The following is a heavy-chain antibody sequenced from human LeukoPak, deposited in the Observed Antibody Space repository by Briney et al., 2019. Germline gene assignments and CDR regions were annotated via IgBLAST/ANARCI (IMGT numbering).Heavy chain of an antibody. V-gene: IGHV3-66*01. CDR2: IYSGGST. CDR3: AREFDSSSLDY. Sequence: GGSLRLSCAASGFTVSTNDMSWVRQAPGKGLEWVSVIYSGGSTYYADSVKGRFTISRDNSRNPLYLQMNSLRAEDTAVYYCAREFDSSSLDYWGQGSLVTVPS. J-gene: IGHJ4*02. D-gene: IGHD6-6*01. CDR1: GFTVSTND.